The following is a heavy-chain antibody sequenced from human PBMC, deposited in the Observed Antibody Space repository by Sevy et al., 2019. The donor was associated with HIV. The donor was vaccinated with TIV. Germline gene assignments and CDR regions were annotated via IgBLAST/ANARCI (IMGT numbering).Heavy chain of an antibody. V-gene: IGHV1-24*01. CDR2: FDPEHGET. D-gene: IGHD6-13*01. CDR1: GYTLTELS. CDR3: ATDKAAAGYGMDV. J-gene: IGHJ6*02. Sequence: ASVKVSCKVSGYTLTELSMHWVRQTPGKGLEWMGGFDPEHGETIYAQKFQGRVTMTEDTSTDTAYMELSSLRSEDTAVYYCATDKAAAGYGMDVWDQGTTVTVSS.